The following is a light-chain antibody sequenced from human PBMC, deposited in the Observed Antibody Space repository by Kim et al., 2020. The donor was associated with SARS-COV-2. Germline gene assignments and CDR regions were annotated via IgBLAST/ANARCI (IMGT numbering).Light chain of an antibody. CDR1: SSNIGSNT. V-gene: IGLV1-44*01. CDR3: AVWDESLRGRL. J-gene: IGLJ1*01. CDR2: SDY. Sequence: QSVLTQPPSASGTPGQRVTISCSGSSSNIGSNTVNWYQQLPGTAPKLLIYSDYQRASGVPDRFSGSRSSTSASLAISGLLSEDEADYYCAVWDESLRGRLFGTGTKVTVL.